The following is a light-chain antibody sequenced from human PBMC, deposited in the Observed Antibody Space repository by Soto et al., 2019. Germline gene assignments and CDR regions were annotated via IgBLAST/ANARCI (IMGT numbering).Light chain of an antibody. Sequence: EIVLTQSPGTLSLSPGERATLSCRASQSVSSSYLAWYQQKPGQAPRLLIYGASSRATGIPDRFSGSGSGTDCTLTISRLEPEDFAVYYCEQYDSSPPYTFGQGTKLEIK. V-gene: IGKV3-20*01. CDR3: EQYDSSPPYT. CDR1: QSVSSSY. CDR2: GAS. J-gene: IGKJ2*01.